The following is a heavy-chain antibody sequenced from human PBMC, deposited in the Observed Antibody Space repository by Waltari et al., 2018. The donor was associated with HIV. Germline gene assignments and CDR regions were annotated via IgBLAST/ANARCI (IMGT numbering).Heavy chain of an antibody. CDR1: GFTFSSYA. J-gene: IGHJ3*02. D-gene: IGHD3-9*01. CDR3: ARDPHYDILSDAFDI. V-gene: IGHV3-30*01. Sequence: QVQLVESGGGVVQPGRSLRLSCAASGFTFSSYAMHWVRQAPGKGLEWVAVISYDGSNKYYADSVKGRFTISRDNSKSTLYLQMNSLRAEDTAVYYCARDPHYDILSDAFDIWGQGTMVTVSS. CDR2: ISYDGSNK.